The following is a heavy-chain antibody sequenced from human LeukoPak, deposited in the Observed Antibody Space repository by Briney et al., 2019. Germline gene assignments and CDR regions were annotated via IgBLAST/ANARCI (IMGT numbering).Heavy chain of an antibody. D-gene: IGHD1-26*01. Sequence: GGSLRLSCAASGFTFNNYEMNWVRQAPGKGLEWVGRIKSKSDGGTTDYAAPVKGRFTISRDDSKNTVYLQMNSLKTEDTGLYYCVDNSGNYYGRDYWGQGTLVTVSS. CDR1: GFTFNNYE. V-gene: IGHV3-15*01. CDR2: IKSKSDGGTT. J-gene: IGHJ4*02. CDR3: VDNSGNYYGRDY.